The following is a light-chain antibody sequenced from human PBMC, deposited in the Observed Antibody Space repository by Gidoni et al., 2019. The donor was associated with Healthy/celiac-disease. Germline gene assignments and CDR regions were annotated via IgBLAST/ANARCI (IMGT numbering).Light chain of an antibody. CDR3: QQYGSSPTLT. V-gene: IGKV3-20*01. CDR2: GAS. CDR1: QGVSSSY. J-gene: IGKJ4*01. Sequence: DIVLTQSPGTLSLSPGERATLSCRASQGVSSSYLAWYQQKPGQAPRHLIYGASSRATGLPDRFSGRESGTDFTVTISRLGTEDFAVYDCQQYGSSPTLTFGGGTKVEIK.